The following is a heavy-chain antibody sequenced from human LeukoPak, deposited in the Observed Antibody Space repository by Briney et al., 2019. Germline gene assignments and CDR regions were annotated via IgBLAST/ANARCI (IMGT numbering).Heavy chain of an antibody. D-gene: IGHD3-10*01. J-gene: IGHJ4*02. Sequence: ASVKVSCKASGYTFTGYYMHWVRQAPGQGLEWMGWINPNSGGTNYAQTFQGRVTMTRDTSISTAYMELSRLRSDDTAVYYCARAVNAMVRGASDYWGQGTLVTVSS. CDR1: GYTFTGYY. CDR3: ARAVNAMVRGASDY. V-gene: IGHV1-2*02. CDR2: INPNSGGT.